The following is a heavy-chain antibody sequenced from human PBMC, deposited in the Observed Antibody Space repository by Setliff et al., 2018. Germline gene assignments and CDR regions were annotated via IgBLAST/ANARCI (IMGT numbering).Heavy chain of an antibody. CDR2: IIPIFGTA. D-gene: IGHD3-10*01. V-gene: IGHV1-69*05. J-gene: IGHJ6*02. CDR3: ARDFGSGSYFNYYYYGMDV. Sequence: ASVKVSCKSSGYTFTSYGISWVRQAPGQGLEWMGGIIPIFGTANYAQKFQGRVTITTDESTSTAYMELSSLRSEDTAVYYCARDFGSGSYFNYYYYGMDVWGQGTTVTVSS. CDR1: GYTFTSYG.